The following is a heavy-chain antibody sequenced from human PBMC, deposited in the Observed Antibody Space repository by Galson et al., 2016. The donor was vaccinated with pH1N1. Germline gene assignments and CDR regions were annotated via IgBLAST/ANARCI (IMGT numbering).Heavy chain of an antibody. V-gene: IGHV1-18*01. CDR2: ISAYDGHT. D-gene: IGHD3-10*01. CDR3: ARDRGVFDI. CDR1: GYTFINYG. J-gene: IGHJ3*02. Sequence: SVKVSCKASGYTFINYGIAWVRQAPGQGPEGMGWISAYDGHTDYAQNFQGRVAMTIDTSTSTANMELRSLRSDDTAVYYCARDRGVFDIWGQGTRVTVSS.